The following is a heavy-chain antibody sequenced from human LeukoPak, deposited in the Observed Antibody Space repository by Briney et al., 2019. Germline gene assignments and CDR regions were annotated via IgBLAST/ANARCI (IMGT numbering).Heavy chain of an antibody. Sequence: PGGSLRLSGAASGFTFSDSYMSWIRQAPGKGLEWLSFISSGGSPIKYADSVKGRFTISRDDAKNSLYLQMNSLRAEDTAVYYCATSSLYFDNWGQGTLVTVSS. V-gene: IGHV3-11*04. CDR1: GFTFSDSY. J-gene: IGHJ4*02. CDR3: ATSSLYFDN. CDR2: ISSGGSPI.